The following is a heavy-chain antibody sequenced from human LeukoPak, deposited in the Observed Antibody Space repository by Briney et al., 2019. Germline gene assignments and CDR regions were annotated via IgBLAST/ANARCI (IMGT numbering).Heavy chain of an antibody. Sequence: GGSLRLSCAASGFTFTSCWMHWVRQAPGKGLVWVSRINTDGSSTSYADSVKGRFTISRDNAKNTLYLQMNSLRAEDTAVYYCARDTYDSSGYYYGPFDYWGQGTLVTVSS. CDR2: INTDGSST. D-gene: IGHD3-22*01. V-gene: IGHV3-74*01. CDR3: ARDTYDSSGYYYGPFDY. J-gene: IGHJ4*02. CDR1: GFTFTSCW.